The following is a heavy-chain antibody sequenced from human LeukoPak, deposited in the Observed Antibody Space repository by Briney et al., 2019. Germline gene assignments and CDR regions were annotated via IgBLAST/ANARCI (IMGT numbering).Heavy chain of an antibody. CDR1: GFTFSSNS. D-gene: IGHD3-16*01. CDR3: ARAGITFGGVIVR. J-gene: IGHJ5*02. V-gene: IGHV3-48*01. Sequence: PGGSLRLSCAASGFTFSSNSMNWVRQAPGKGLEGVSYISGSSSTIYYADSVRGRFTISRDNAKNSLYLQMNSLRAEDTAVYYCARAGITFGGVIVRWGQGTLVTVSS. CDR2: ISGSSSTI.